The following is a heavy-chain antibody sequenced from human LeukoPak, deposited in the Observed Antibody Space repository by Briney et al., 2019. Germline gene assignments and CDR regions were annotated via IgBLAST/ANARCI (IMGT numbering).Heavy chain of an antibody. Sequence: PGGSLRLSCAASGFTLSSYAIHSVRQAPGKGLGWEAVISYDGSNKYYADSVKGRFTISRDNSKNTLYLQMNSLRAEDTAVYYCARDPAGYSGYEGYFDYWGQGTLVTVSS. V-gene: IGHV3-30*04. J-gene: IGHJ4*02. CDR1: GFTLSSYA. CDR3: ARDPAGYSGYEGYFDY. D-gene: IGHD5-12*01. CDR2: ISYDGSNK.